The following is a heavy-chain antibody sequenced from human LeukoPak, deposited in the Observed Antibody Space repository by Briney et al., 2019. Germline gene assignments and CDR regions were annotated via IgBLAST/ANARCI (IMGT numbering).Heavy chain of an antibody. Sequence: SETLSLTCTVSGGSISNYYWSWIRQPAGKGLEWIGRITIGGNNDYNPSLKSRVTMSADTSKNQFSLRLRSVTAADTALYYCARGWYCSGGICQSSTDVWGKGTTVTVSS. CDR1: GGSISNYY. CDR2: ITIGGNN. J-gene: IGHJ6*04. CDR3: ARGWYCSGGICQSSTDV. V-gene: IGHV4-4*07. D-gene: IGHD2-15*01.